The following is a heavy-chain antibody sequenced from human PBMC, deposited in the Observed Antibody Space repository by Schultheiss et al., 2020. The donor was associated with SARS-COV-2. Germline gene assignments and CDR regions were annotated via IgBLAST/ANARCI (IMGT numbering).Heavy chain of an antibody. J-gene: IGHJ4*02. CDR2: INHSGST. V-gene: IGHV4-34*01. CDR1: GCSISSYY. D-gene: IGHD5-18*01. CDR3: ARDGYSYGTFGY. Sequence: SETLSLTCTDSGCSISSYYWSWSRQHPGKGLEWIGEINHSGSTNYNPSLKSRVTISVDTSKNQFSLKLSSVTAADTAVYFCARDGYSYGTFGYWGQGALVTVSS.